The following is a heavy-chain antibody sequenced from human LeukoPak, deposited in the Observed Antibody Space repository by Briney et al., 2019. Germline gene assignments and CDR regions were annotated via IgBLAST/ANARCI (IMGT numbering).Heavy chain of an antibody. Sequence: PGGSLRLSCAASGFTVSSNYMSWVRQAPGKGLEWVSVIYSGGSTYYADSVKGRFTISRHNSKNTLFLQMNSLRAEDTAVYYCARDEASSHTDYWGQGTLVTVSS. CDR2: IYSGGST. J-gene: IGHJ4*02. V-gene: IGHV3-53*04. D-gene: IGHD6-13*01. CDR3: ARDEASSHTDY. CDR1: GFTVSSNY.